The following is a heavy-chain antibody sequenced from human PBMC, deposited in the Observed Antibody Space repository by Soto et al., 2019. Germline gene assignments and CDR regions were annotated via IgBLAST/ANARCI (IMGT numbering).Heavy chain of an antibody. CDR3: ARMGRYGDFDY. J-gene: IGHJ4*02. CDR1: GGSISSYY. D-gene: IGHD4-17*01. CDR2: IYYSGST. Sequence: SETLSLTCTVSGGSISSYYWSWIRQPPGKGLEWIGYIYYSGSTNYNPSLKSRVTISVDTSKNQFSLKMSSVTAADTAVYYCARMGRYGDFDYWGQGTLVTVSS. V-gene: IGHV4-59*01.